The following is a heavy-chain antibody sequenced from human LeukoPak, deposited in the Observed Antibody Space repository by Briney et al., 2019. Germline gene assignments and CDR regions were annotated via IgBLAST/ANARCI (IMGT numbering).Heavy chain of an antibody. CDR1: GFTVSSNY. CDR3: ARDRAYCSGGSCYQWVDY. D-gene: IGHD2-15*01. Sequence: GGSLRLSCAASGFTVSSNYMSWVRQAPGKGLEWVSYISSSSSTIYYADSVKGRFTISRDNAKNSLYLQMNSLRAEDTAVYYCARDRAYCSGGSCYQWVDYWGQGTLVTVSS. J-gene: IGHJ4*02. V-gene: IGHV3-48*04. CDR2: ISSSSSTI.